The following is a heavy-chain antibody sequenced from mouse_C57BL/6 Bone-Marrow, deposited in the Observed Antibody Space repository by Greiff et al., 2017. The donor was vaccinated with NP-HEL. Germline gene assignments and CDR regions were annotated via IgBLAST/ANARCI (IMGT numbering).Heavy chain of an antibody. CDR3: TRGGGSHYYAMDY. CDR1: GFTFSSYA. V-gene: IGHV5-9-1*02. CDR2: ISSGGDYI. Sequence: EVQGVESGEGLVKPGGSLKLSCAASGFTFSSYAMSWVRQTPEKRLEWVAYISSGGDYIYYADTVKGRFTISRDNARNTLYLQMSSLKSEDTAMYYCTRGGGSHYYAMDYWGQGTSVTVSS. J-gene: IGHJ4*01. D-gene: IGHD1-1*01.